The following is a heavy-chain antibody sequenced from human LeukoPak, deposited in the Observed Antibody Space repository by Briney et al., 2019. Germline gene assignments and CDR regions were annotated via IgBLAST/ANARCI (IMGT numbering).Heavy chain of an antibody. V-gene: IGHV1-8*01. CDR3: ARVTRGRFGEP. Sequence: VASVKVSCKASGYTFTSYDINWVRQATGQGLEWMGWINPNSGNTGYAQKFQGRVTMTRNTSISTAYMALSSLRSEDTAVYYCARVTRGRFGEPWGQGTLVTVSS. CDR2: INPNSGNT. J-gene: IGHJ4*02. D-gene: IGHD3-10*01. CDR1: GYTFTSYD.